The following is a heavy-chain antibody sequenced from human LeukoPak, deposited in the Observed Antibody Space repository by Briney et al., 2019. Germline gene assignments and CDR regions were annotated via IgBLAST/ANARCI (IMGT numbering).Heavy chain of an antibody. Sequence: PSETLSLTCAVYGGSFSIYYWSWIRQPPGKGLEWIGEINHSGTTNYNPSLKSRVTISVDTSKNQFSLKLSSVTAADTAVYYCARAGWALSGSFCDYWGQGTLVTVSS. CDR2: INHSGTT. J-gene: IGHJ4*02. D-gene: IGHD1-26*01. CDR1: GGSFSIYY. CDR3: ARAGWALSGSFCDY. V-gene: IGHV4-34*01.